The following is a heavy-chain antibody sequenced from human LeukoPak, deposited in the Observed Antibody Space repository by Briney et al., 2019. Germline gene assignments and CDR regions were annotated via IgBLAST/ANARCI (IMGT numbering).Heavy chain of an antibody. CDR1: GGSISSYY. J-gene: IGHJ4*02. V-gene: IGHV4-59*01. CDR3: ARGAYYYDSSGLRVFVRVNFDY. CDR2: IYYSGST. D-gene: IGHD3-22*01. Sequence: SETLSLTCTVSGGSISSYYWSWIRQPPGKGLEWIGYIYYSGSTNYNPSLKSRVTISVDTSKNQFSLKLSSVTAADTAVYYCARGAYYYDSSGLRVFVRVNFDYWGQGTLVTVSS.